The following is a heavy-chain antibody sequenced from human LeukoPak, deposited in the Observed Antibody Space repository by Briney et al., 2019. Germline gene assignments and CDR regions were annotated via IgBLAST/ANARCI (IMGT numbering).Heavy chain of an antibody. V-gene: IGHV1-46*01. D-gene: IGHD2-15*01. Sequence: ASVKVSCTASGYTFTSYYMHWVRQAPGQGLEWMGVINPSGGSTSYAQKFQGRVTMTRDMSTSTVYMELSSLRSEDTAVYYCARGYCSGGSCYLLDYWGQGTLVTVSS. CDR2: INPSGGST. J-gene: IGHJ4*02. CDR1: GYTFTSYY. CDR3: ARGYCSGGSCYLLDY.